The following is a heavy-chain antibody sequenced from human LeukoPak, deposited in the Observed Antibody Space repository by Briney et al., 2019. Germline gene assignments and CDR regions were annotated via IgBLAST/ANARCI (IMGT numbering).Heavy chain of an antibody. D-gene: IGHD2-2*01. CDR3: AKKGKPSCSSTSCYSAYGRDGDYAIGSNAFDI. V-gene: IGHV3-23*01. CDR2: IGGSGGTT. CDR1: GFSFNNAW. J-gene: IGHJ3*02. Sequence: GGSLRLSCAASGFSFNNAWMTWVRQAPGKGLEWVSGIGGSGGTTYYADSVKGRFTISRDNSKNTLHLQMNSLRAEDTAVYYCAKKGKPSCSSTSCYSAYGRDGDYAIGSNAFDIWGQGTMVTVSS.